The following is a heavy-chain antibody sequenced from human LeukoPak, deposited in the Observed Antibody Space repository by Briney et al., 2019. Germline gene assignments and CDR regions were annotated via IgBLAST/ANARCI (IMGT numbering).Heavy chain of an antibody. CDR1: GFTFSSYG. Sequence: PGGSLRLSCAASGFTFSSYGMHWVRQAPGKGLEWVAVISYDGSDKYYVDSVKGRFTISRDNSKNTLYLQVNSLRAEDMAVYYCARGIDTMINYPSDYWGQGTLVTVSS. D-gene: IGHD3-22*01. V-gene: IGHV3-30*03. CDR3: ARGIDTMINYPSDY. CDR2: ISYDGSDK. J-gene: IGHJ4*02.